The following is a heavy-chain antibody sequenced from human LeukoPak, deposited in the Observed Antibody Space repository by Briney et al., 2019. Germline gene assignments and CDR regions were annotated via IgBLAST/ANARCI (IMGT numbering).Heavy chain of an antibody. D-gene: IGHD1-26*01. CDR1: GGSISRSTW. J-gene: IGHJ4*02. V-gene: IGHV4-4*02. CDR3: ASKSYSGSYTFDY. CDR2: IYHSGSA. Sequence: SETLSLTCAVSGGSISRSTWWSWVRQPPGKGLEWIGEIYHSGSANYNPSLKSRLTISVDKSRNQFSLILSSVTAADTAVYYCASKSYSGSYTFDYWGQGTLATVSS.